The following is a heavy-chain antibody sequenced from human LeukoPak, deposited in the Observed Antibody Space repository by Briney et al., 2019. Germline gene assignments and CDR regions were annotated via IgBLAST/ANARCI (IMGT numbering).Heavy chain of an antibody. CDR2: INHSGST. CDR1: GGSFSDYY. D-gene: IGHD2-2*01. J-gene: IGHJ5*02. V-gene: IGHV4-34*01. CDR3: ARGAWDCSSTSCYVNWFDP. Sequence: SETLSLTCAVYGGSFSDYYWSWIRQPPGKGLEWIGEINHSGSTNYNPSLKSRVTISVDTSKNQFSPKLSSVTAADTAGYYCARGAWDCSSTSCYVNWFDPWGQGTLVTVSS.